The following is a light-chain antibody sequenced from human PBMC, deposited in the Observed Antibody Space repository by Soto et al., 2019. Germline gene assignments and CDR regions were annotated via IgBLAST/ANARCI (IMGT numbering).Light chain of an antibody. Sequence: QSVLTQPPSVSGAPGQRVTISCSGSSSDIGAGFDVHWYQHLPGTAPKLLIYGNTNRPSGVPGRFSGSKSGTSASLVISGLQAEDEADYYCSSYATSSPYVFGPGTKVTVL. V-gene: IGLV1-40*01. J-gene: IGLJ1*01. CDR3: SSYATSSPYV. CDR1: SSDIGAGFD. CDR2: GNT.